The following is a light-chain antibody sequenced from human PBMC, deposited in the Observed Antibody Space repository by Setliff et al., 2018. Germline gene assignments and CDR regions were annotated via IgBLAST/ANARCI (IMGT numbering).Light chain of an antibody. V-gene: IGLV2-14*03. CDR3: SSYTSSSVLI. J-gene: IGLJ2*01. CDR2: DVN. CDR1: SSDVGGYNY. Sequence: QSVLAQPASVSGSPGQSITISCTGTSSDVGGYNYVSWYQHHPGKPPKFLIFDVNKRPSGVSNRFSGSKSGNTASLTISGLQAEDEADYYFSSYTSSSVLIFGGGTKVTVL.